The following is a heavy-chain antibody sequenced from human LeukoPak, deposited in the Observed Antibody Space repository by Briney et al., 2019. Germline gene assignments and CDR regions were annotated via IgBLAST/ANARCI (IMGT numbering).Heavy chain of an antibody. Sequence: ASVKVSCKASGHTFTSYGISWVRQAPGQGLEWMGWISAYNGNTNYAQKLQGRVTMTTDTSTSTAYMELRSLRSDDTAVYYCARDPELRYFDWLPPGYFDYWGQGTLVTVSS. CDR1: GHTFTSYG. CDR2: ISAYNGNT. V-gene: IGHV1-18*04. CDR3: ARDPELRYFDWLPPGYFDY. J-gene: IGHJ4*02. D-gene: IGHD3-9*01.